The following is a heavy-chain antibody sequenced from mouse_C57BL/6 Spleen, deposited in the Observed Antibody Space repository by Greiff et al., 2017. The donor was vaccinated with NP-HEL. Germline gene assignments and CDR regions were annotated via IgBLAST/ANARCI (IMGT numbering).Heavy chain of an antibody. J-gene: IGHJ4*01. CDR1: GYTFTSYW. V-gene: IGHV1-61*01. CDR2: IYPSDSET. Sequence: QVQLKQPGAELVRPGSSVKLSCKASGYTFTSYWMDWVKQRPGQGLEWIGNIYPSDSETHYNQKFKDKATLTVDKSSSTAYMQLSSLTSEDSAVYYCARDSSGYGDAMDYWGQGTSVTVSS. CDR3: ARDSSGYGDAMDY. D-gene: IGHD3-2*02.